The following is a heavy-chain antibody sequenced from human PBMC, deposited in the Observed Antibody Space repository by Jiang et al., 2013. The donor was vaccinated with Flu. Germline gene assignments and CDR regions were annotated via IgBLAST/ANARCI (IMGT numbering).Heavy chain of an antibody. CDR2: ISAYNGNT. CDR3: ARLPNYDFWSGYYTGSAALDV. CDR1: GYTFTSYG. J-gene: IGHJ6*02. D-gene: IGHD3-3*01. V-gene: IGHV1-18*01. Sequence: SCKASGYTFTSYGISWVRQAPGQGLEWMGWISAYNGNTNYAQKLQGRVTMTTDTSTSTAYMELRSLRSDDTAVYYCARLPNYDFWSGYYTGSAALDVWGRGTTVTVSS.